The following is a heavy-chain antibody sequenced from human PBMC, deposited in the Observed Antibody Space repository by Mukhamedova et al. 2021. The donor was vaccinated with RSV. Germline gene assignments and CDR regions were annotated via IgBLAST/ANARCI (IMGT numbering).Heavy chain of an antibody. Sequence: GSGYSFTSYWIGWVRQMPGKGLEWMGIIYPGDSDTRYSPSFQGQVTISADKSISTAMYYCARPRIVGAPDAFVIWGQGPMVTVA. V-gene: IGHV5-51*01. D-gene: IGHD1-26*01. CDR2: IYPGDSDT. CDR1: GYSFTSYW. CDR3: I. J-gene: IGHJ3*02.